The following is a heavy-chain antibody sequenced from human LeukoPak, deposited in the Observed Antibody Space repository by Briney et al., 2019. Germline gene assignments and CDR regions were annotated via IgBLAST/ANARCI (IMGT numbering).Heavy chain of an antibody. CDR2: IKQDGSEK. Sequence: GGSLRLSCAASGFTFSSYWMSWVRQAPGKGLEWVANIKQDGSEKYYVDSVKGRFTISRDNAKNSLYLQMNSLRAEDTAVYYCARDNGDVVAPLLDVWGKGTTVTISS. CDR3: ARDNGDVVAPLLDV. CDR1: GFTFSSYW. V-gene: IGHV3-7*01. D-gene: IGHD2-21*01. J-gene: IGHJ6*04.